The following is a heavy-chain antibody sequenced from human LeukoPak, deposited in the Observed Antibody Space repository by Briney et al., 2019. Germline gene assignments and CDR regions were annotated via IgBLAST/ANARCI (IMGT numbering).Heavy chain of an antibody. CDR3: AGHSSSWYNNWFDP. J-gene: IGHJ5*02. V-gene: IGHV1-69*04. CDR1: GGTFSSYA. Sequence: SVKVSCKASGGTFSSYAISWVRQAPGQGLEWMGRIIPILGIANYAQKFQGRVTITADKSTSTAYMELSSLRSEDTAVYYCAGHSSSWYNNWFDPWGRGTLVTVSS. D-gene: IGHD6-13*01. CDR2: IIPILGIA.